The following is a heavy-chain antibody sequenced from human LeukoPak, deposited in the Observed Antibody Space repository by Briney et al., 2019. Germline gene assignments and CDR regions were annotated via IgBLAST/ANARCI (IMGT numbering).Heavy chain of an antibody. CDR2: INHSGST. CDR1: GGSFSGYY. D-gene: IGHD3-16*01. Sequence: SETLSLTCAVYGGSFSGYYWSWIRQPPGKGLEWIGEINHSGSTNYNPSLKSRVTISVDTSKNQFSLKLSSVTAADTAVYYCARETPGGGDSDYWGQGTLVTVSS. CDR3: ARETPGGGDSDY. V-gene: IGHV4-34*01. J-gene: IGHJ4*02.